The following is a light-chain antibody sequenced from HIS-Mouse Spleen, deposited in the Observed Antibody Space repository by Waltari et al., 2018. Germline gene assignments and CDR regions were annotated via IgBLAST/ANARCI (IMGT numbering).Light chain of an antibody. CDR3: SSYTSSSFNVV. CDR2: DVS. J-gene: IGLJ2*01. V-gene: IGLV2-14*03. CDR1: SRDVGGYNY. Sequence: QSALTQPASVPGSPGQSITISCTGTSRDVGGYNYVSRYQQHPGKAPKLMIYDVSNRPSGVSNRFSGSKSGNTASLTISGLQAEDEADYYCSSYTSSSFNVVFGGGTKLTVL.